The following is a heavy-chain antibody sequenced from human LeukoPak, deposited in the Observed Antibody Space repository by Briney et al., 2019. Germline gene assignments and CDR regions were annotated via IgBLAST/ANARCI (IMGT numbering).Heavy chain of an antibody. CDR3: ARERGVAVAGEGVDP. D-gene: IGHD6-19*01. CDR2: INPSGGST. V-gene: IGHV1-46*01. J-gene: IGHJ5*02. CDR1: GYTFTRHY. Sequence: ASVKVSCKASGYTFTRHYIQWVRQAPGQGLEWMGIINPSGGSTSYAQKFHGRVTLTRDTSTSTVYMELCSLRSEDTAVYYCARERGVAVAGEGVDPWGQGTLVTVSS.